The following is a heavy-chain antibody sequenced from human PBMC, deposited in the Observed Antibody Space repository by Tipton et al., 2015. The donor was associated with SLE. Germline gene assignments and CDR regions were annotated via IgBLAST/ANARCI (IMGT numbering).Heavy chain of an antibody. CDR2: IYYSGST. J-gene: IGHJ4*02. CDR1: GGSISSSSYY. Sequence: GLVKPSETLSLTCTVSGGSISSSSYYWGWIRQPPGKGLEWIGNIYYSGSTNYNPSLKSRVTISVDTSKNQFSLKLSSVTAADTAVYYCASTLRGFRGYWGQGTLVTVSS. CDR3: ASTLRGFRGY. V-gene: IGHV4-39*07. D-gene: IGHD3-10*01.